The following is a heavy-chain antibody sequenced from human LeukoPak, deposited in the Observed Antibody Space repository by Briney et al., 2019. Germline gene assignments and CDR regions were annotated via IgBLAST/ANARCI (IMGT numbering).Heavy chain of an antibody. CDR1: GGSISSYY. V-gene: IGHV4-4*09. CDR2: IYTSGSA. D-gene: IGHD3-10*01. CDR3: ARRRHYYGSGSYYNSRDYYFDY. Sequence: PSETLSLTCTVSGGSISSYYWSWIRQPPGKGLEWIGYIYTSGSANHNPSLKSRVTISVDTSKNQFSLKLSSVTAADTAVYYCARRRHYYGSGSYYNSRDYYFDYWGQGTLVTVSS. J-gene: IGHJ4*02.